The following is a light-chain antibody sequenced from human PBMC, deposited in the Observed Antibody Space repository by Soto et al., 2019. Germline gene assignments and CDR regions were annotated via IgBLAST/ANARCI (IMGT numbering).Light chain of an antibody. CDR1: QSVSSD. CDR2: GAS. CDR3: QQRSNWPT. Sequence: EIVMTQSPATLSVSPGERATLSCRASQSVSSDLAWYEQKPGQAPRLLIYGASSRATGIPDRFSGSGSGTDFTLTISRLEPEDFAVYYCQQRSNWPTFGGGTKVDIK. V-gene: IGKV3D-20*02. J-gene: IGKJ4*01.